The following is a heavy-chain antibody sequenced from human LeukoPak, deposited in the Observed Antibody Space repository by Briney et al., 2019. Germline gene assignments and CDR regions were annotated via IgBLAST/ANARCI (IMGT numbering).Heavy chain of an antibody. D-gene: IGHD3-3*01. V-gene: IGHV3-7*01. CDR1: GFTFSSYW. CDR2: IKEDESEK. CDR3: ARVRTLWSYYGMDV. Sequence: PGGSLRLSCAASGFTFSSYWMSWVRQAPGKGLEWVANIKEDESEKYYVDSVKGRFTISRDNAKNSLYLQMNSLRADDTAKYYCARVRTLWSYYGMDVWGQGTTVTVSS. J-gene: IGHJ6*02.